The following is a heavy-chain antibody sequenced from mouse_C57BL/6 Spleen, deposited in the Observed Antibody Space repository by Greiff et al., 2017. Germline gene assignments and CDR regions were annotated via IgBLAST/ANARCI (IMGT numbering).Heavy chain of an antibody. CDR1: GYAFSSYW. J-gene: IGHJ3*01. V-gene: IGHV1-80*01. Sequence: QLKESGAELVKPGASVKISCKASGYAFSSYWMNWVKQRPGKGLEWIGQIYPGDGDTNYNGKFKGKATLTADKSSSTAYMQLSSLTSEDSAVYFCARNYGSSYPFAYWGQGTLVTVSA. CDR2: IYPGDGDT. CDR3: ARNYGSSYPFAY. D-gene: IGHD1-1*01.